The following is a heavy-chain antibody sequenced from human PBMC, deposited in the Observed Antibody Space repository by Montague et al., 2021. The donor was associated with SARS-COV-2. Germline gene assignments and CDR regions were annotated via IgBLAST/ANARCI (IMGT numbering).Heavy chain of an antibody. V-gene: IGHV4-59*01. CDR1: GGAISTYF. Sequence: SETLSLTCTVSGGAISTYFWSWIRQPPGKGLEWIGYIFYSGSTNYNPSLKSRIAISVDTSKNQFSLRLTSVTAADTAIYYCARDRQLYNSHSGFDSWGQGILGTVSS. J-gene: IGHJ4*02. D-gene: IGHD3-3*01. CDR2: IFYSGST. CDR3: ARDRQLYNSHSGFDS.